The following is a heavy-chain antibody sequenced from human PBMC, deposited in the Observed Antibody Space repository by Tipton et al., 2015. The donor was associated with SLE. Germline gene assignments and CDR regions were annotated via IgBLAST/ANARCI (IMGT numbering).Heavy chain of an antibody. Sequence: TLSLTCTVSGGSISSYYWSWIRQPAGKGLEWIGRIYTSGSTNYNPSLKSRVTMSVDTSKNQFSLKLSSVTAADTAVYYCARKGGSSGWYPYYFDYWGQGTLVTVSS. J-gene: IGHJ4*02. D-gene: IGHD6-19*01. CDR3: ARKGGSSGWYPYYFDY. CDR1: GGSISSYY. V-gene: IGHV4-4*07. CDR2: IYTSGST.